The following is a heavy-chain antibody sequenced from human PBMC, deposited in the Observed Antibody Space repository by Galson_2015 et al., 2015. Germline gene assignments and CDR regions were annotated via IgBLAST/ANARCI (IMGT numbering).Heavy chain of an antibody. CDR3: ARAVAAAGTSFDY. Sequence: SVKVSCKASGYTFTSYYMYWVRQAPGQGLEWMGIINPSGGSTSYAQKFQGRVTMTRDTSTSTVYMELSSVTAADTAVYYCARAVAAAGTSFDYWGQGTLVTVSS. J-gene: IGHJ4*02. CDR2: INPSGGST. V-gene: IGHV1-46*01. D-gene: IGHD6-13*01. CDR1: GYTFTSYY.